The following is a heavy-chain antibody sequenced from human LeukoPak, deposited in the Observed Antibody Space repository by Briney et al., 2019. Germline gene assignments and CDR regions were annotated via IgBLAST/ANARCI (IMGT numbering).Heavy chain of an antibody. CDR3: ARHSYSSGWHAHFDY. D-gene: IGHD6-19*01. V-gene: IGHV4-39*01. CDR2: IYYSGST. J-gene: IGHJ4*02. CDR1: GGSISSTSYY. Sequence: SDTLSLTCTLSGGSISSTSYYWGWIRQPPGKGLEWIGNIYYSGSTYYSPSLNSRLTVSVDTSRNHFSLKLSSVTAPDTAVYYCARHSYSSGWHAHFDYWGQGTVVAVSS.